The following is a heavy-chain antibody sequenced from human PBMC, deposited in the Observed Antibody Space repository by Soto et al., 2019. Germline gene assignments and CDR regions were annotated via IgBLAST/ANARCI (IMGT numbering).Heavy chain of an antibody. D-gene: IGHD2-8*01. J-gene: IGHJ6*02. CDR2: ISGSADST. V-gene: IGHV3-23*01. CDR1: GFSFSSFA. Sequence: VQLLESGGGFIHPGGSLRLSCAASGFSFSSFAMNWVRQAPGKGLEGVAIISGSADSTFYADSVKGRFTITRDNSKNTLYLQINSLRAEDTAVYYCAKTRGAMIYAISVYGMDVWGQGTTVTVSS. CDR3: AKTRGAMIYAISVYGMDV.